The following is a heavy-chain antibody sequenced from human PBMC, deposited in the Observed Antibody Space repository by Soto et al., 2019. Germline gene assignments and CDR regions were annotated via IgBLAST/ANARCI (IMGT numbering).Heavy chain of an antibody. Sequence: EVQLLESGGGLVQPGGSLRLSCAASGFTFASYALRRVRQAPGKGLEWVSSVSAGGDSTYYADSVKGRFTISRDNSKNTLYLQMNSLRAEDTAVYYCARRYSSQNYAMDVWGQGTTVTVSS. CDR1: GFTFASYA. CDR3: ARRYSSQNYAMDV. CDR2: VSAGGDST. J-gene: IGHJ6*02. V-gene: IGHV3-23*01. D-gene: IGHD4-4*01.